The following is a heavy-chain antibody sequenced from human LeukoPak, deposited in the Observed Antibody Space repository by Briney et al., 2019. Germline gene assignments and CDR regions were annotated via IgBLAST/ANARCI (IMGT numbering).Heavy chain of an antibody. Sequence: GRSLRLSCAASGFTFSSYGMHWVRQAPGKGLEWVAVISYDGGNKYYADSVKGRFTISRDNSKNTLYLQMNSLRAEDTAVYYCAKDDGEPGGYWGQGTLVTVSS. CDR2: ISYDGGNK. V-gene: IGHV3-30*18. D-gene: IGHD4-17*01. CDR1: GFTFSSYG. CDR3: AKDDGEPGGY. J-gene: IGHJ4*02.